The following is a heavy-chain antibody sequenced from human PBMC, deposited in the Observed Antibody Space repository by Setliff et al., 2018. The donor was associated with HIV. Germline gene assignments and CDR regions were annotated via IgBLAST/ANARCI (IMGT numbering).Heavy chain of an antibody. CDR3: ARARTDYYDRGRRSHYYIDV. Sequence: ASVKVSCKASGYTFNNYYMHWVRQAPGQGLEWMGWISAYNGNTNYAQKLQGRVTMTTDTSTSTAYMELRSLRSDDTAVYYCARARTDYYDRGRRSHYYIDVWARGATVTVSS. CDR1: GYTFNNYY. CDR2: ISAYNGNT. D-gene: IGHD3-22*01. V-gene: IGHV1-18*04. J-gene: IGHJ6*03.